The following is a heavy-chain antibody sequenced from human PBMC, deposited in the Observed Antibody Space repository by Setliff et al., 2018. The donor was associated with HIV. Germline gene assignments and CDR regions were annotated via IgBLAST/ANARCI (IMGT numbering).Heavy chain of an antibody. CDR2: INPGDRST. CDR1: GYTFTSYY. D-gene: IGHD4-17*01. Sequence: VASVKVSCKASGYTFTSYYMQWVRQAPGQGLEWMGIINPGDRSTSYAQNFQGRVTVTRDTSTNTVYMELKRLTSEDTAVYYCARVHDYGDYGSRWFDPWGQGNLVTVSS. J-gene: IGHJ5*02. V-gene: IGHV1-46*01. CDR3: ARVHDYGDYGSRWFDP.